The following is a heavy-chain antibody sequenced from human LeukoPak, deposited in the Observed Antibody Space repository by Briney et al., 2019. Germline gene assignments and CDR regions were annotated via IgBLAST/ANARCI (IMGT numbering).Heavy chain of an antibody. D-gene: IGHD2-15*01. CDR1: GFTFSSYA. J-gene: IGHJ6*02. V-gene: IGHV3-30-3*01. CDR3: ARDLLVVAAIYRYYYYGMDV. Sequence: GGSLKLSCAASGFTFSSYAMHWVRQAPGKGLEWVAVISYDGSNKYYADSVKGRFTISRDNSENTLYLQMNSLRAEDTAVYYCARDLLVVAAIYRYYYYGMDVWGQGTTVTVSS. CDR2: ISYDGSNK.